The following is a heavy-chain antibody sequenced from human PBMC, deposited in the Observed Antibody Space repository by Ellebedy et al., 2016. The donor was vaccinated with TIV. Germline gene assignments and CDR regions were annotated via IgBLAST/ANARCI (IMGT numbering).Heavy chain of an antibody. Sequence: PGGSLRLSCAASGFTFSDYYMSWVRQAPGKGLEWISTISDSVSGTFFADSVEGRFTISRDNFKNTLYLQMNSLRVEDTAVYYCARDPVGVGPAFEIWGQGTMVTVSS. CDR3: ARDPVGVGPAFEI. V-gene: IGHV3-23*01. D-gene: IGHD3-16*01. CDR2: ISDSVSGT. CDR1: GFTFSDYY. J-gene: IGHJ3*02.